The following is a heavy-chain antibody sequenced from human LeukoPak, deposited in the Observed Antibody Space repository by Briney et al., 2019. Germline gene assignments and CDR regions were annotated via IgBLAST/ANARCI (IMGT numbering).Heavy chain of an antibody. D-gene: IGHD3-22*01. CDR2: IYYSGST. V-gene: IGHV4-59*08. Sequence: SETLSLTCTVSGGSISSYYWSWIRQPAGKGLEWIGYIYYSGSTNYNPPLKSRVTISVDTSKNQFSLKLSSVTAADTAVYYCARHDSSGYYYPEYFDYWGQGTLVTVSS. CDR3: ARHDSSGYYYPEYFDY. CDR1: GGSISSYY. J-gene: IGHJ4*02.